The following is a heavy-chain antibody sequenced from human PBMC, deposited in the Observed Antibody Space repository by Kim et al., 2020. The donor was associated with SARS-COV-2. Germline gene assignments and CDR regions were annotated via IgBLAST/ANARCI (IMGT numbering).Heavy chain of an antibody. V-gene: IGHV4-34*01. CDR2: INHSGST. Sequence: SETLSLTCAVYGGSFSGYYWSWIRQPPGKGLEWIGEINHSGSTNYNPSLKSRVTISVDTSKNQFSLKLSSVTAADTAVYYCARGSRIGGSTSSHNYYGMDVWGQGTTVTVSS. D-gene: IGHD2-2*01. J-gene: IGHJ6*02. CDR3: ARGSRIGGSTSSHNYYGMDV. CDR1: GGSFSGYY.